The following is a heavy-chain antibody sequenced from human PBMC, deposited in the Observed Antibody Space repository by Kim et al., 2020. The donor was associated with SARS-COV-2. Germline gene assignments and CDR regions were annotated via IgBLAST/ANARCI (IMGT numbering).Heavy chain of an antibody. J-gene: IGHJ5*02. CDR2: IWSDGSKQ. Sequence: GGSLRLSCAASGFTFSQYAMHWVRQAPGQGLEWVAAIWSDGSKQYCADSVKGRFTISRDNVKNTLYLQMDTLRVEDTAVYYCGRDGLGAAPGDLDLWGQEILVTVSS. CDR1: GFTFSQYA. CDR3: GRDGLGAAPGDLDL. D-gene: IGHD2-15*01. V-gene: IGHV3-33*01.